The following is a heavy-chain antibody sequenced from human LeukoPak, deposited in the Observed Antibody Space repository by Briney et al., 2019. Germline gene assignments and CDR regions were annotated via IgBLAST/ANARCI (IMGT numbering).Heavy chain of an antibody. V-gene: IGHV3-23*01. CDR1: GFTFSSYV. D-gene: IGHD2-15*01. CDR2: ISDNGGST. CDR3: AIGSYCSGGSCYPLFDY. Sequence: PGGSLRLSCAASGFTFSSYVMSWVRQAPGKGLEWVSAISDNGGSTYYANSVKGRFTISRDNSKNTLYLQMNSLRAEDTAVYYCAIGSYCSGGSCYPLFDYWGRGTLVTVSS. J-gene: IGHJ4*02.